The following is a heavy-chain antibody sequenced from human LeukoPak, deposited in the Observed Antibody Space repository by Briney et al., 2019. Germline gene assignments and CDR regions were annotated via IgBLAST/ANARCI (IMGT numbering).Heavy chain of an antibody. Sequence: SETLSLTCTVSGGSITSSSYYWGWIRQPPGKGLEWIGSIYYSGSTYYNPSVKSRVTISVDTSKNQFSLKLSSVTAADTAVYYCARVPVDYGDYVPGAFDIWGQGTMVTVSS. D-gene: IGHD4-17*01. CDR3: ARVPVDYGDYVPGAFDI. J-gene: IGHJ3*02. CDR1: GGSITSSSYY. CDR2: IYYSGST. V-gene: IGHV4-39*07.